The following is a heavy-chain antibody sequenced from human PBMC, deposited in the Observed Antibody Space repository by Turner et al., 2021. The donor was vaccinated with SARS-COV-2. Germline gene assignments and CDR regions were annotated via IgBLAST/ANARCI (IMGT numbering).Heavy chain of an antibody. CDR2: ISYDGSNK. Sequence: QGQLVESGGGVVQPGRSLRLYCASSGFTFSSYGMHWGRQAPGKGLEWVAVISYDGSNKYYADSVKGRFTISRDNSKNTLYLQMNSLRAEDTAVYYCAKGMGSYCSGGSCYPSTFDYWGQGTLVTVSS. CDR1: GFTFSSYG. V-gene: IGHV3-30*18. D-gene: IGHD2-15*01. CDR3: AKGMGSYCSGGSCYPSTFDY. J-gene: IGHJ4*02.